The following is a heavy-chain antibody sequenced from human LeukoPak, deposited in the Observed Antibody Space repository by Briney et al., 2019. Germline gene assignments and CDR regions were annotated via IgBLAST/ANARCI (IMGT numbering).Heavy chain of an antibody. Sequence: SETLSLTCTVSGGSISSGSYYWSWIRQPAGKGLEWIGRIYTSGSTNYNPSLKSRVTISVDTSKNQFSLKLSSVTAADTAVYYCARRDSSGYNDWGQGTLVTVSS. CDR3: ARRDSSGYND. D-gene: IGHD3-22*01. J-gene: IGHJ4*02. V-gene: IGHV4-61*02. CDR2: IYTSGST. CDR1: GGSISSGSYY.